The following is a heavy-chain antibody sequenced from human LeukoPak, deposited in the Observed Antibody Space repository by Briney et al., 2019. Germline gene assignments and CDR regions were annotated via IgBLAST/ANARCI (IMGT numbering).Heavy chain of an antibody. CDR2: ISAGNGNT. J-gene: IGHJ4*02. CDR1: GYTFTSYA. CDR3: ARDSGSGNNDY. Sequence: ASVKVSCKASGYTFTSYAIHWVRQAPGHRLEWMGWISAGNGNTKYSQNFQGRVTFISNTSATTAFMELSSLRSEGAAVYYCARDSGSGNNDYWGQGTLVTVSS. V-gene: IGHV1-3*01. D-gene: IGHD1-26*01.